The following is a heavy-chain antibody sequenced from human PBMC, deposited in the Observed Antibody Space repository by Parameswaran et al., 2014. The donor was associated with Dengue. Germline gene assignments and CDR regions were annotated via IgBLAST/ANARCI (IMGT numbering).Heavy chain of an antibody. D-gene: IGHD3-10*01. V-gene: IGHV4-34*01. CDR3: ARVSGDGSGSRYWFDP. Sequence: RWIRQPPGKGLEWIGEINHSGSTNYNPSLKSRVTISVDTSKNQFSLKLSSVTAADTAVYYCARVSGDGSGSRYWFDPWGQGTLVTVSS. CDR2: INHSGST. J-gene: IGHJ5*02.